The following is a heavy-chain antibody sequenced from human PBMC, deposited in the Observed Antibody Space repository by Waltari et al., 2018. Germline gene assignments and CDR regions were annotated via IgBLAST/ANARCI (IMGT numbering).Heavy chain of an antibody. CDR3: ARALPNYDILTGSLDY. J-gene: IGHJ4*02. CDR1: GYTFTSYA. CDR2: INAGNGNT. D-gene: IGHD3-9*01. V-gene: IGHV1-3*01. Sequence: QVQLVQSGAEVKKTGASVKVSCKASGYTFTSYAMHWVRQAPGQRLEWMGWINAGNGNTKYSQKVQGRVTITRETSASTAYMELSSLRSEDTAVYYCARALPNYDILTGSLDYWGQGTLVTVSS.